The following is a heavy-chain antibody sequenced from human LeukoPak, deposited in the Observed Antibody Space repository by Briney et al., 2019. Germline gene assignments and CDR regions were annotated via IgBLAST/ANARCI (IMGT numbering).Heavy chain of an antibody. CDR3: ARDFIVSYYDSSGFGY. Sequence: GGSVRLSCAASGFTFSSYWMSWVRQAPGKGLEWVANIKQDGSEKYYVDSVKGRFTISRDNAKNSLYLQMNSLRAEDTAVYYCARDFIVSYYDSSGFGYWGQGTLVSVSS. D-gene: IGHD3-22*01. J-gene: IGHJ4*02. CDR1: GFTFSSYW. V-gene: IGHV3-7*05. CDR2: IKQDGSEK.